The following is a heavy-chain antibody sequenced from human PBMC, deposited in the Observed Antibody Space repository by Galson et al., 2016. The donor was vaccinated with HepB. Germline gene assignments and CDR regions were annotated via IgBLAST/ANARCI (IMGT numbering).Heavy chain of an antibody. CDR1: GFTFTDYC. CDR2: ICNGGSPT. V-gene: IGHV3-74*01. Sequence: SLRLSCAASGFTFTDYCMHWVRQAPGKGLMWVSRICNGGSPTIYADSVNGRFTISRDNAKNMVYLQMNNLRDEETALYYCTRLNEQGDSWGQGTLVTVSS. D-gene: IGHD1/OR15-1a*01. J-gene: IGHJ4*02. CDR3: TRLNEQGDS.